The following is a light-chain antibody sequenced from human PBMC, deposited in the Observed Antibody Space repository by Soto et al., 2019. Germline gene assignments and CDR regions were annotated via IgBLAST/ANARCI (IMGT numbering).Light chain of an antibody. CDR2: GAS. V-gene: IGKV3-15*01. Sequence: EIVMTQSPATLSVSPGESATLSCRASQSVSNNLAWYQQKPGQAPRLLIYGASARATGIPARFSGSGSGTEFTITISSLQSADVVVYYCQQYNNWPLTFGGGTKVEIK. CDR1: QSVSNN. J-gene: IGKJ4*01. CDR3: QQYNNWPLT.